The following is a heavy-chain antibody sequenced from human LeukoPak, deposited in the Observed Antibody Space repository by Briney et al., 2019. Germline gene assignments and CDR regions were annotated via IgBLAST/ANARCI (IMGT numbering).Heavy chain of an antibody. J-gene: IGHJ4*02. D-gene: IGHD2-21*02. CDR1: GFXFSSYW. CDR3: ARGAGVTNYDF. CDR2: INTDGSTT. V-gene: IGHV3-74*01. Sequence: GGSLRLYCEPSGFXFSSYWIHWVRQAPGKGLVWVSRINTDGSTTTYADSVKGRFTISRDNDKNTLYLQMNSLRAEDTAVYYCARGAGVTNYDFWGQGTLVTVSS.